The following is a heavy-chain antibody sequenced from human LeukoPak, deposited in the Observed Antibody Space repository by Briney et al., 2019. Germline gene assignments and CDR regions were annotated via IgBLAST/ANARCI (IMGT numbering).Heavy chain of an antibody. D-gene: IGHD2/OR15-2a*01. CDR3: ISFYETY. J-gene: IGHJ4*02. CDR1: GNYW. Sequence: GGSLRLSCAASGNYWMHWVRQAPGKGLVWVSHINSDGSWTSYADSVKGRFTISKDNAKNTVYLQMNSLRAEDTAVYYCISFYETYWGRGTLVTVSS. CDR2: INSDGSWT. V-gene: IGHV3-74*01.